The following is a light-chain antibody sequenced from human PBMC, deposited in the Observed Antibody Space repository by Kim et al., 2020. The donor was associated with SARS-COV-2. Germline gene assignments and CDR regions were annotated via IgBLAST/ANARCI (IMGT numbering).Light chain of an antibody. CDR2: SNN. CDR3: QSYDSSLSGYV. V-gene: IGLV1-44*01. J-gene: IGLJ1*01. Sequence: ELTQPPSASGTPGQRVTISCSGSSSNIGSNTVNWYQQLPGTAPKLLIYSNNQRPSGVPDRFSGSKSGTSVSLAITGLQAEDETDYYCQSYDSSLSGYVFGTGTKVTVL. CDR1: SSNIGSNT.